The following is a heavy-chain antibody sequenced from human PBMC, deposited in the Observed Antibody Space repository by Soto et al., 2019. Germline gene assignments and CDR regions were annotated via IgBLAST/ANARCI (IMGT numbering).Heavy chain of an antibody. Sequence: QVQLVQSGAEVKKPGASVKVSCKTSGYTFTEYDVTWVRQATGQGLEWMGWMSPNSDNIGYVQKFQGRLTMTRNTSTSTAYMELSSLRAEDTAVYYCARLASPGQYYYMDVWVTGTTVTIS. CDR2: MSPNSDNI. V-gene: IGHV1-8*01. CDR1: GYTFTEYD. CDR3: ARLASPGQYYYMDV. J-gene: IGHJ6*03.